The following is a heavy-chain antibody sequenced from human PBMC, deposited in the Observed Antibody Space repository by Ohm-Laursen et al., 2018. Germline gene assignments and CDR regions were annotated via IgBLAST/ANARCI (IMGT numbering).Heavy chain of an antibody. CDR2: IYYSGST. CDR3: ARDLGTGTLDY. Sequence: SDTLSLTCPVSGGSISSYYWSWIRQPPGKGLEWIGYIYYSGSTKYNPSLKSRVTISVDTSKNQFSLKLSSVTAADTAVYYCARDLGTGTLDYWGQGTLVTVSS. V-gene: IGHV4-59*01. D-gene: IGHD7-27*01. CDR1: GGSISSYY. J-gene: IGHJ4*02.